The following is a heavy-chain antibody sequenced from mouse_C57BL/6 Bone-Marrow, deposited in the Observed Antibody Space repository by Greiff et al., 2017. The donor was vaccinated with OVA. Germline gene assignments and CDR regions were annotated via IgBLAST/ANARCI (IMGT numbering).Heavy chain of an antibody. CDR1: GYTFTSYW. Sequence: VQLQQPGAELVMPGASVKLSCKTSGYTFTSYWMHWVKQRPGQGLEWIGAIYPGSSDTSYNQKFKGKAKLTAVKSASTAYMEFSSLTIEDAAVDNCKRGYINREGFAYWGQGTLVTVSA. V-gene: IGHV1-5*01. D-gene: IGHD1-1*01. CDR3: KRGYINREGFAY. CDR2: IYPGSSDT. J-gene: IGHJ3*01.